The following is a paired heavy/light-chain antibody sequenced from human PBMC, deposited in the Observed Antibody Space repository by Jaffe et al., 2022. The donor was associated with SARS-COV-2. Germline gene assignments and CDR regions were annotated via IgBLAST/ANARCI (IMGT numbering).Heavy chain of an antibody. V-gene: IGHV3-33*01. CDR3: ARDSVEQWLIINPTAFDT. Sequence: QVQLVESGGGVVQPGRSLRLSCAASGFTFSNYGFHWVRQAPGKGLEWVALIWYDGSNKDYADSVKGRFTISRDSSKNTLYLQMNSLRAEDTAVYYCARDSVEQWLIINPTAFDTWGQGTMVTVSS. D-gene: IGHD6-19*01. CDR1: GFTFSNYG. CDR2: IWYDGSNK. J-gene: IGHJ3*02.
Light chain of an antibody. CDR1: QSVSSSY. CDR3: QQYAGSPRT. Sequence: EIVLTQSPGTLSLSPGERATLSCRASQSVSSSYLAWYQQKPGQAPRLLIYGASSRATGIPDRFSGSGSGTDFTLTISRLEPEDFAVYYCQQYAGSPRTFGQGTKLEIK. V-gene: IGKV3-20*01. CDR2: GAS. J-gene: IGKJ2*01.